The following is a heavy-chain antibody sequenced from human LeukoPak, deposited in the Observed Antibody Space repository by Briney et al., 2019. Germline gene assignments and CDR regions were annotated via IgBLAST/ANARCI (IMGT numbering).Heavy chain of an antibody. CDR1: GFTFSSYS. J-gene: IGHJ4*02. CDR2: ISSSSSYI. V-gene: IGHV3-21*01. D-gene: IGHD2-21*02. Sequence: PGGSLRLSCAASGFTFSSYSMNWVRQAPGKGLEWVSSISSSSSYIYYADPVKRRFTISRNNAKNSLYLQMNSLRAEDTAVYYCARGNRGDYRPAGDAPFDYWGQGGLGTVSS. CDR3: ARGNRGDYRPAGDAPFDY.